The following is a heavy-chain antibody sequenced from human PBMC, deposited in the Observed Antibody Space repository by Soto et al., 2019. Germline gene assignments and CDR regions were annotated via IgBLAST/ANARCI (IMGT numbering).Heavy chain of an antibody. D-gene: IGHD6-13*01. V-gene: IGHV2-5*02. CDR3: AHAQSSSWYGGYLDY. CDR1: GFSLRTRGVG. J-gene: IGHJ4*02. Sequence: SGPTLVNPTQTLTLTCTFSGFSLRTRGVGVGWIRQPPGKALEWLALIYWDDDKRYSPSLKRRLTITKDTSKKQVVLTMTNMDTVDKATEYCAHAQSSSWYGGYLDYWGQGTLVTVSS. CDR2: IYWDDDK.